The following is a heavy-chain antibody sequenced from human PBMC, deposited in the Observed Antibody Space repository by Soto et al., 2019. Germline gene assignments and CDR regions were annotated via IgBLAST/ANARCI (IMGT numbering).Heavy chain of an antibody. Sequence: HPGGSLRLSCVASGVTFTTNAMDWVRQAPGKGLEWVSFISGDDGSGNYADSVKGRFTISRDNSKNTLYLQMNSLRAEDTAIYYCVKEASGWKSRGSFDIWGRGTMVTVSS. V-gene: IGHV3-23*01. D-gene: IGHD6-19*01. CDR2: ISGDDGSG. CDR3: VKEASGWKSRGSFDI. J-gene: IGHJ3*02. CDR1: GVTFTTNA.